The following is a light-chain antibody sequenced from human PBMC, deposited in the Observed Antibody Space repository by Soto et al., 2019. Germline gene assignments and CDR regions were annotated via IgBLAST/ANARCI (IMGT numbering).Light chain of an antibody. J-gene: IGKJ1*01. CDR2: AAS. CDR3: HQSYSTLWT. CDR1: QSISSY. Sequence: DIQMTQSPSSLSASVGDRVTITCRARQSISSYLNWYQQKPGKAPKLLIYAASSLQSGVPARFSGSGSGTDFTHTISSLQPEDFATYYCHQSYSTLWTFGQGTKVEIK. V-gene: IGKV1-39*01.